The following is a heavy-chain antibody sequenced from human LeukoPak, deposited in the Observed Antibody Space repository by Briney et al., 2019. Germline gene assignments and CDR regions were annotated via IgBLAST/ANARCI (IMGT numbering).Heavy chain of an antibody. CDR2: INTDGSST. CDR1: GFTFSSYW. J-gene: IGHJ4*02. V-gene: IGHV3-74*01. Sequence: GGSLRLSCAASGFTFSSYWMHWVRQAPGKGLVWVSRINTDGSSTSHADSVKGRFTISRDNAKNTLYLQMNSLRAEDTAVYYCARANDILTDPLDYWGQGTLVTVSS. D-gene: IGHD3-9*01. CDR3: ARANDILTDPLDY.